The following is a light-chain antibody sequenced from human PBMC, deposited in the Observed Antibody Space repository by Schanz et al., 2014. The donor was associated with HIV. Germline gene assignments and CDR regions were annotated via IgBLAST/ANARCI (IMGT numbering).Light chain of an antibody. CDR2: GAS. Sequence: EIVMTQTPATLSVSPGERATLSCRASQSVSSSYLAWYQQKPGQAPRLLIYGASSRATGIPDRFSGSGSGTDFTLTISSLEPEDFAVYYCQQYNTSPPWTFGQGTKVDFK. V-gene: IGKV3-20*01. J-gene: IGKJ1*01. CDR1: QSVSSSY. CDR3: QQYNTSPPWT.